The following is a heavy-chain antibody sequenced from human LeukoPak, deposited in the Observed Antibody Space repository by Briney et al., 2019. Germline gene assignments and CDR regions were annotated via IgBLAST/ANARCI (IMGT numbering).Heavy chain of an antibody. D-gene: IGHD6-13*01. CDR3: AREAAAFDY. Sequence: PGGPLRLSCAASGFTFSSYAMHWVRQAPGKGLEWVAVISYDGSNKYYADSVKGRFTISRDNSKNTLYLQMNSLRAEDTAVYYCAREAAAFDYWGQGTLVTVSS. CDR2: ISYDGSNK. CDR1: GFTFSSYA. J-gene: IGHJ4*02. V-gene: IGHV3-30-3*01.